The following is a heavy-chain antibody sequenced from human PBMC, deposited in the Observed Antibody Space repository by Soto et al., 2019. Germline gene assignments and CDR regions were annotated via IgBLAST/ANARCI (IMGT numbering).Heavy chain of an antibody. D-gene: IGHD3-22*01. CDR1: GYTFTSYA. J-gene: IGHJ6*02. V-gene: IGHV1-3*01. Sequence: ASVKVSCKASGYTFTSYAMHWVRQAPGQRLEWMGWINAGNGNTKYSQKFQGRVTITRDTSASTAYMELSSLRSEDTAVYYCARTVYYYDTDSNGMDAWGQGTTVTVSS. CDR2: INAGNGNT. CDR3: ARTVYYYDTDSNGMDA.